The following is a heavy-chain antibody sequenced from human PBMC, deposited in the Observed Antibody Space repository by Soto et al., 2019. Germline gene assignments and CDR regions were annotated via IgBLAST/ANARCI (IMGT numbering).Heavy chain of an antibody. V-gene: IGHV3-7*01. CDR1: GFTLSGYW. CDR2: RKEDGSEK. Sequence: VQLVESGGGVVQSGGSLRLSCAASGFTLSGYWMSWVRQAPGKGLEWVANRKEDGSEKYYVESVRGRFTISSDNTKKSVDLQMSSLRIEDTAVYFCAREAYVGYDFEPAYYYGMDVWGPGTTVTVS. CDR3: AREAYVGYDFEPAYYYGMDV. D-gene: IGHD5-12*01. J-gene: IGHJ6*02.